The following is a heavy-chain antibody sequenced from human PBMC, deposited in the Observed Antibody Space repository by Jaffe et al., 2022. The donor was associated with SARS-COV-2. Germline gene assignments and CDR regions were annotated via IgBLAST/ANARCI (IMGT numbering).Heavy chain of an antibody. D-gene: IGHD3-3*01. CDR3: ARGANLEWLLSPTSCAFDI. CDR1: GGSISSGDYY. CDR2: IYYSGST. Sequence: QVQLQESGPGLVKPSQTLSLTCTVSGGSISSGDYYWSWIRQPPGKGLEWIGYIYYSGSTYYNPSLKSRVTISVDTSKNQFSLKLSSVTAADTAVYYCARGANLEWLLSPTSCAFDIWGQGTMVTVSS. J-gene: IGHJ3*02. V-gene: IGHV4-30-4*01.